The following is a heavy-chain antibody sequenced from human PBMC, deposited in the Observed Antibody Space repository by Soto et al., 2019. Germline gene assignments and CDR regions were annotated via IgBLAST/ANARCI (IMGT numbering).Heavy chain of an antibody. J-gene: IGHJ5*02. CDR3: ARGGYCISTSCLGFDP. V-gene: IGHV3-53*01. CDR2: IYSGGST. CDR1: GFTVSSNY. Sequence: GGSLRLSCAASGFTVSSNYMSWVRQAPGKGLEWVSVIYSGGSTYYADSVKGRFTISRDNSKNTLYLQMNSLRAEDTAVYYCARGGYCISTSCLGFDPWGQGTLVTVSS. D-gene: IGHD2-2*01.